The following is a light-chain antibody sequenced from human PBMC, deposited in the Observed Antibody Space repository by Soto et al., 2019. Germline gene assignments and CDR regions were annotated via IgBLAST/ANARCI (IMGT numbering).Light chain of an antibody. CDR2: GAS. J-gene: IGKJ1*01. CDR1: QNVNNR. CDR3: QHFNSWPLL. V-gene: IGKV3-15*01. Sequence: EIVMTQSPAMVSVSPGERATLSCRASQNVNNRLAWYQQKAGQPPRLLIYGASTRATGIPARFSGSGSGTEFTLTISSLQSEDFAVYYCQHFNSWPLLFGQGTKV.